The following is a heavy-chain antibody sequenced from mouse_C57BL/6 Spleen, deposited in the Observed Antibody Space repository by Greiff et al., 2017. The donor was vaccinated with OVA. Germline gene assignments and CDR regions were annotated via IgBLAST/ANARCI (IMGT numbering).Heavy chain of an antibody. V-gene: IGHV1-80*01. CDR3: ARWGGAAWFAY. CDR1: GYAFSSYW. J-gene: IGHJ3*01. Sequence: VQVVESGAELVKPGASVKISCKASGYAFSSYWMNWVKQRPGKGLEWIGQIYPGDGDTNYNGKFKGKATLTADKSSSTAYMQLSSLTSEDSAVYFCARWGGAAWFAYWGQGTLVTVSA. CDR2: IYPGDGDT.